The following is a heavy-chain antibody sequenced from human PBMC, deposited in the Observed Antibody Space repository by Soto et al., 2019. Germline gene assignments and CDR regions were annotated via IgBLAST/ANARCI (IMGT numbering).Heavy chain of an antibody. CDR1: GFTFSSYA. CDR2: ISGSGGST. J-gene: IGHJ6*04. V-gene: IGHV3-23*02. CDR3: AKDSGYGMDV. D-gene: IGHD3-10*01. Sequence: WGSLRLSDAASGFTFSSYAMSWVRQTPGKGLEEVSAISGSGGSTYYGESVKGRFPIARDNSTNTLYLQMPRFRAEDTAVYCCAKDSGYGMDVWGKGSTVTVSS.